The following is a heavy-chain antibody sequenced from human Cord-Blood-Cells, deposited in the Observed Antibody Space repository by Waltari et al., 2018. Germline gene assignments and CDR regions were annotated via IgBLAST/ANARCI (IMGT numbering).Heavy chain of an antibody. J-gene: IGHJ4*02. CDR2: INHSGST. CDR3: ARRKALTTHFDY. Sequence: QVQLQQWGAGLLKLSETLSLTCAVYGGSFSGYYWSWIRQPPGKGLEWIGEINHSGSTNYNPSLKSRVTISVDTSKNQFSLKLSSVTAADTAVYYCARRKALTTHFDYWGQGTLVTVSS. D-gene: IGHD1-26*01. CDR1: GGSFSGYY. V-gene: IGHV4-34*01.